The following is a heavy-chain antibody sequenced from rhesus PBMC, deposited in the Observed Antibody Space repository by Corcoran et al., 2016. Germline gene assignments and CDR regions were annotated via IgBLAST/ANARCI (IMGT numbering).Heavy chain of an antibody. Sequence: TGEVIYYSDSVKGRFTVSSDNAKNSLFLEMNSLRPEDTAVYYCTRAMDSWGQGVAVPVSA. V-gene: IGHV3S4*01. J-gene: IGHJ6*01. CDR3: TRAMDS. CDR2: TGEVI.